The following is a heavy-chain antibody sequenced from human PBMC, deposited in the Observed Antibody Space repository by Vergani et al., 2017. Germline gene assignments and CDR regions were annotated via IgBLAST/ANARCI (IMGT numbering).Heavy chain of an antibody. CDR3: AKGLLRYCSSSSCYDDYFDY. J-gene: IGHJ4*02. CDR2: MSYDGENK. V-gene: IGHV3-30*18. CDR1: GFIFNTYG. Sequence: QVQLVESGGGVVLPGRSLRLSCAASGFIFNTYGVHWVRQAPGKGLEWVAFMSYDGENKFYADSVTGRFTISRDNSKNTLYLQMNSLRTEDTAVYYCAKGLLRYCSSSSCYDDYFDYWGQGTRVTVSS. D-gene: IGHD2-2*01.